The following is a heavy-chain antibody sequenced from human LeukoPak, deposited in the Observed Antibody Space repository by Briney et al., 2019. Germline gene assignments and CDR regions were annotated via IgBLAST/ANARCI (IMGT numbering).Heavy chain of an antibody. CDR1: GGSLSHYY. V-gene: IGHV4-59*08. CDR2: IYYLGST. Sequence: SETLSLTCSVSGGSLSHYYWSWIRPPPGKGLEWIGYIYYLGSTNYSPSLKSRVTISIDTSKKQFSLKLNSVTAADTAVYYCARRGAGWFDPWGQGTLVTVSP. CDR3: ARRGAGWFDP. D-gene: IGHD6-19*01. J-gene: IGHJ5*02.